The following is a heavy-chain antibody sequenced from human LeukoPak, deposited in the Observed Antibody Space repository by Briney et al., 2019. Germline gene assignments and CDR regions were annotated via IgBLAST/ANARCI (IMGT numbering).Heavy chain of an antibody. CDR3: VLRGAVAAADF. J-gene: IGHJ4*02. D-gene: IGHD6-19*01. CDR1: GFTFSSYE. Sequence: GGSLRLSCAASGFTFSSYEMNWVRQAPGKGLEWVSYISSSGSPIYYADSVEGRFTISRDNAKNSLYLQMDSLRAEDTAVYYCVLRGAVAAADFWGQGTLVTVSS. CDR2: ISSSGSPI. V-gene: IGHV3-48*03.